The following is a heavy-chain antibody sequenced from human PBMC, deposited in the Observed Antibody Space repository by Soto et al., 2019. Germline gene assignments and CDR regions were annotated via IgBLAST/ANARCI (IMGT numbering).Heavy chain of an antibody. Sequence: QVQLVQSGAEEKKPGASVKVSCKASGYTFTSYAMHWVRQAPGQRLEWMGWINAGNGNTKYSQKFQGRVTITRDTSASTAYMELSSRGSEDTAVYYCARSIVVVTALDYWGQGTLVTVSS. CDR1: GYTFTSYA. CDR3: ARSIVVVTALDY. D-gene: IGHD2-21*02. J-gene: IGHJ4*02. V-gene: IGHV1-3*05. CDR2: INAGNGNT.